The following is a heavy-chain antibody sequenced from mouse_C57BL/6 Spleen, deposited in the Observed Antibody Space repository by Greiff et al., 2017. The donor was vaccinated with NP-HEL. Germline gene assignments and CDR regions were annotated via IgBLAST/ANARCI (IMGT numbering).Heavy chain of an antibody. D-gene: IGHD2-5*01. CDR1: GYTFTSYW. J-gene: IGHJ1*03. CDR3: ARVLFYYSNYEYVDV. CDR2: LDPSDSYT. Sequence: QVQLQQPGAELVMPGASVKLSCKASGYTFTSYWMHWVKQRPGQGLEWIGELDPSDSYTNYNQKFKGKSTLTVDKSSSTAYMQLSSLTSEDAAVYYCARVLFYYSNYEYVDVWGTGTTVTVSS. V-gene: IGHV1-69*01.